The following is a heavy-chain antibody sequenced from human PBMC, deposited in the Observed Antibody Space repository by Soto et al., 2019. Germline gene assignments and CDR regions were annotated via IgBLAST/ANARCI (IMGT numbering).Heavy chain of an antibody. J-gene: IGHJ2*01. Sequence: GGSLRLSCAASGFTFSSYAMHWVRQAPGKGLEWVAVISYDGSNKYYADSVKGRFTISRDNSKNTLYLQMNSLRAEDTAVYYCARDPLWGTAMVLWYFELWGRGTLVTGSS. CDR2: ISYDGSNK. V-gene: IGHV3-30-3*01. CDR1: GFTFSSYA. CDR3: ARDPLWGTAMVLWYFEL. D-gene: IGHD5-18*01.